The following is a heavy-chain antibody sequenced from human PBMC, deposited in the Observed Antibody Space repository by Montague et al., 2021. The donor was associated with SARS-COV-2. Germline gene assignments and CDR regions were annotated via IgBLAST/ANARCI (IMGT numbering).Heavy chain of an antibody. D-gene: IGHD3-10*01. V-gene: IGHV4-31*03. CDR2: IYNGGST. J-gene: IGHJ4*02. CDR1: GGSISSGGYY. Sequence: TLSLTCTVSGGSISSGGYYWSWIRQHPGDGLGWIGFIYNGGSTHSSPSLKGRVTISLDTSENQFSLNLSSVTAADTAVYFCARGSGNLVRGDHFDFWGQGTLVTVSS. CDR3: ARGSGNLVRGDHFDF.